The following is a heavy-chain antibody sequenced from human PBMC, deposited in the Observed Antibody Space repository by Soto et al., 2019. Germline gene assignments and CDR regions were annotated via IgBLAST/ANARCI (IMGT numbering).Heavy chain of an antibody. CDR2: IYTSGST. Sequence: PSETLSLTCTVSGGSISSYYWSWIRQPAGKGLEWIGRIYTSGSTNYNPSLKSRVTMSVDTSKNQFSLKLSSVTAADTAVYYCARDQLRVTIFGVVRPVYGMDVWRQRTTVTVSS. CDR1: GGSISSYY. CDR3: ARDQLRVTIFGVVRPVYGMDV. V-gene: IGHV4-4*07. J-gene: IGHJ6*02. D-gene: IGHD3-3*01.